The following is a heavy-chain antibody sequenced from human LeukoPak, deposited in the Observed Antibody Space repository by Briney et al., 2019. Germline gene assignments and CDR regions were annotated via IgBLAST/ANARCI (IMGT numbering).Heavy chain of an antibody. CDR3: ARGGPGGSYYDY. Sequence: ASVKVSCKASGYAFTSYGISWVRQAPGQGLEWMGWISAYNGNTNYAQKFQGRVTMTRDTSTSTVYMELSSLRSEDTAVYYCARGGPGGSYYDYWGQGTLVTVSS. CDR1: GYAFTSYG. CDR2: ISAYNGNT. D-gene: IGHD1-26*01. V-gene: IGHV1-18*01. J-gene: IGHJ4*02.